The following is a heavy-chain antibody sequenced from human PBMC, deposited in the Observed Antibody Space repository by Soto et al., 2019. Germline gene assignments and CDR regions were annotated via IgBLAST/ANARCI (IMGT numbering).Heavy chain of an antibody. CDR1: GFSLTTSGVA. V-gene: IGHV2-5*02. CDR3: AHSLGEDWFDP. CDR2: IYLDEDK. Sequence: QITLKESGPTLVKSTQTLTLTCTFSGFSLTTSGVALGWIRQPPGQALEWLALIYLDEDKRYSSSLKSRLTITKDTSKNQVVLMMTNMDPVDTAKYYAAHSLGEDWFDPWGQGTLVTVSS. J-gene: IGHJ5*02. D-gene: IGHD3-16*01.